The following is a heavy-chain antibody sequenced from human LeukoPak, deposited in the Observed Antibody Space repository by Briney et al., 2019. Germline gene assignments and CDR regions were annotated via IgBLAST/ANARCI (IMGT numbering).Heavy chain of an antibody. V-gene: IGHV1-2*02. J-gene: IGHJ4*02. CDR3: ARDAAFYDSSGYCKDY. CDR2: INPNSGGT. Sequence: GASVKVSCKASGYTFTGYYMHWVRQAPGQGLEWMGWINPNSGGTNYAQKFQGRVTMTRDTSISTAYMELSRLRSDDTAVYYCARDAAFYDSSGYCKDYWSQGTLVTVSS. D-gene: IGHD3-22*01. CDR1: GYTFTGYY.